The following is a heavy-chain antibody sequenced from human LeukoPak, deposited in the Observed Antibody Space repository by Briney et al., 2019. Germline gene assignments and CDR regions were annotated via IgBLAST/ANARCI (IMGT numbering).Heavy chain of an antibody. D-gene: IGHD3-22*01. CDR3: AREYSSGPKQTDAFDI. J-gene: IGHJ3*02. V-gene: IGHV3-74*01. Sequence: PGGSLRLSCAASGFTLGNHWMHWVRQVPGKGLVWVSRISGDEIWTSYADSVKGRFIISRDNAKDTLYLQMNSLRTEDTAVYYCAREYSSGPKQTDAFDIWGQGTMVTVSS. CDR2: ISGDEIWT. CDR1: GFTLGNHW.